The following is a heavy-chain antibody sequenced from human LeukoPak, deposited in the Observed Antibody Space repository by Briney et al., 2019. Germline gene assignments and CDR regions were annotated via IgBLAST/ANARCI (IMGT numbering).Heavy chain of an antibody. CDR3: ARDEDKGYSSSWYWFDP. V-gene: IGHV1-18*01. Sequence: ASVKVSCKASGYTFTSYGISWVRQAPGQGLEWMGWISAYNGNTNYAQKLQGRVTMTTDTSTSTAYMELRSLRSDDTAVYYCARDEDKGYSSSWYWFDPWGQGTLVTVSS. D-gene: IGHD6-13*01. CDR1: GYTFTSYG. CDR2: ISAYNGNT. J-gene: IGHJ5*02.